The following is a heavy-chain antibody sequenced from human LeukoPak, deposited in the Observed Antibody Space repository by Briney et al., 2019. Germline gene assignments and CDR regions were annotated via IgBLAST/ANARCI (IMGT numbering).Heavy chain of an antibody. D-gene: IGHD2-8*02. CDR1: GFTFSSYS. Sequence: GGSLRLSCAASGFTFSSYSMNWVRQAPGKGLEWLSYISSISSTIYYADSVKGRFSISRDNAKNSLYLQMNSLRADDTAVYYCARDLVADYWGQGTLVTVSS. CDR3: ARDLVADY. J-gene: IGHJ4*02. CDR2: ISSISSTI. V-gene: IGHV3-48*04.